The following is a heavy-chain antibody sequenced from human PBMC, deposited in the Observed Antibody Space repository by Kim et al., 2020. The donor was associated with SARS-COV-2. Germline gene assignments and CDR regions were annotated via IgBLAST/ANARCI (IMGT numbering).Heavy chain of an antibody. Sequence: ASVKVSCKASGYTFTSYDINWVRQATGQGLEWMGWMNPNSGSTSYAQKFQGRVTMTRHTSISTAYMELSSLRSDDTAVYYCARARRTSGGIIVTKDYCDYWGQGNLVNVSS. CDR1: GYTFTSYD. D-gene: IGHD3-10*01. V-gene: IGHV1-8*01. CDR3: ARARRTSGGIIVTKDYCDY. J-gene: IGHJ4*02. CDR2: MNPNSGST.